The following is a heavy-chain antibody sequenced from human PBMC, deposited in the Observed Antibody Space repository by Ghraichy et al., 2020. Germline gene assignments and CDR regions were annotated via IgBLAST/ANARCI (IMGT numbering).Heavy chain of an antibody. Sequence: SETLSLTCTVSGGSISSYYWSWIRQPPGKRLEWIGYIYTSGSTNYNPSLKSRVTISVDTSKNQFSLKLSSVTAADTAVYYCARHDSSGYYSDYWGQGTLVTVSS. CDR3: ARHDSSGYYSDY. D-gene: IGHD3-22*01. V-gene: IGHV4-4*09. CDR2: IYTSGST. J-gene: IGHJ4*02. CDR1: GGSISSYY.